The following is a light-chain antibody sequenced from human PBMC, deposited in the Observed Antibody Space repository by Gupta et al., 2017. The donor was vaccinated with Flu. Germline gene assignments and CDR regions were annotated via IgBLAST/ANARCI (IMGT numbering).Light chain of an antibody. CDR3: QQDGSSRT. CDR2: DAS. V-gene: IGKV3-20*01. J-gene: IGKJ1*01. Sequence: DIVLTQSPGTLSLSPGERATLSCRASQNVNNNYLAWYQQKPGQTPRLLIYDASRRATGIPDRFSGSGSGRDFTLSVSRLEPEDFAVYYCQQDGSSRTFGQGTKVEIK. CDR1: QNVNNNY.